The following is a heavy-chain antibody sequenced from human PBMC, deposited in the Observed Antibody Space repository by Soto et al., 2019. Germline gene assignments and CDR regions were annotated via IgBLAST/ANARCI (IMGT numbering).Heavy chain of an antibody. CDR1: GGSISSGGYY. Sequence: QVQLQESGPGLVKPSQTLSLTCTVSGGSISSGGYYWSWIRQHPGKGLEWIGYIYYSGSTYYNPSLKSRVTIAVDTSKNQFSLKLSSVTAADTAVYYCAGSPQDGDPKQEAFDIWGQGTMVTVSS. V-gene: IGHV4-31*03. CDR3: AGSPQDGDPKQEAFDI. D-gene: IGHD4-17*01. J-gene: IGHJ3*02. CDR2: IYYSGST.